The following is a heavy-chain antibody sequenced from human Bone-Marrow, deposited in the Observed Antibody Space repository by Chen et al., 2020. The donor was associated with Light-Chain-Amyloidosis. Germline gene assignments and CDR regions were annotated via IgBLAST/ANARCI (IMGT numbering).Heavy chain of an antibody. J-gene: IGHJ4*02. Sequence: QVQLVQSGAEVKGPGASVKVSCKVSGDSLTDLAIHWVRQAPGKGLEWVGGFDPEDEEMMYGQKFQGRVRMIEDTSTETADMELTSLTSEDTAIYYCATDVDVGDYYETGFNYWGQGTLVTVSS. D-gene: IGHD3-22*01. CDR1: GDSLTDLA. V-gene: IGHV1-24*01. CDR2: FDPEDEEM. CDR3: ATDVDVGDYYETGFNY.